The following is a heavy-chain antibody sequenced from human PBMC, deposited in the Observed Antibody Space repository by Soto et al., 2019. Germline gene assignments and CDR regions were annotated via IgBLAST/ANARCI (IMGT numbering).Heavy chain of an antibody. CDR2: IKQDGSEK. Sequence: GESLRLSCAASGFTFSSYWMSWVRQAPGKRLEWVANIKQDGSEKYYVDSVKGRFTISRDNAKNSLYLQMNSLRAEDTAVYYCARVQQYDFWSGQPRYYYYYYMDVWGKGTTVTVSS. D-gene: IGHD3-3*01. CDR3: ARVQQYDFWSGQPRYYYYYYMDV. CDR1: GFTFSSYW. J-gene: IGHJ6*03. V-gene: IGHV3-7*01.